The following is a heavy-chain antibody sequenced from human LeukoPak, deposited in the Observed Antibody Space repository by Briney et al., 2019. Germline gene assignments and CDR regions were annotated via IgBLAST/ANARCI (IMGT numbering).Heavy chain of an antibody. CDR1: GGSISGYH. CDR3: ARIAAAGTPYYFDY. D-gene: IGHD6-13*01. CDR2: IFYTGNA. Sequence: SETLSLTCAVTGGSISGYHWNWIRLSPGKGLEWIANIFYTGNADYNPSLESRVTISVDTSKNQFSLKLSSVTAADTAVYYCARIAAAGTPYYFDYWGQGTLVTVSS. J-gene: IGHJ4*02. V-gene: IGHV4-59*01.